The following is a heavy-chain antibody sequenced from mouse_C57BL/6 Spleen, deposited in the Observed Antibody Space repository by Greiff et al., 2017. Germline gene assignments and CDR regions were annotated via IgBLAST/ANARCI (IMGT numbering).Heavy chain of an antibody. J-gene: IGHJ2*01. Sequence: VQLQESGAELVKPGASVKISCKASGYAFSSYWMNWVKQRPGKGLEWIGQIYPGDGDTNYNGKFKGKATLTADKSSSTAYMQLSSLTSEDSAVYFCARRSYGSSYGFDYWGQGTTLTVSS. D-gene: IGHD1-1*01. V-gene: IGHV1-80*01. CDR2: IYPGDGDT. CDR3: ARRSYGSSYGFDY. CDR1: GYAFSSYW.